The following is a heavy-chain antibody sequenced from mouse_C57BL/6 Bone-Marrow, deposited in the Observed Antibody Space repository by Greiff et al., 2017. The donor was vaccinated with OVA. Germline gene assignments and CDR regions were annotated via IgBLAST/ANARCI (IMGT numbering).Heavy chain of an antibody. CDR2: ISNGGGST. J-gene: IGHJ4*01. CDR1: GFTFSDYY. V-gene: IGHV5-12*01. Sequence: EVKLVESGGGLVQPGGSLKLSCAASGFTFSDYYMYWVRQTPEKRLEWVAYISNGGGSTYYPDTVKGRFTISRDNAKNTLYLQMSRLKSEDTAMYYCARNSFTTTVGVDYWGQGTSVTVSS. CDR3: ARNSFTTTVGVDY. D-gene: IGHD1-1*01.